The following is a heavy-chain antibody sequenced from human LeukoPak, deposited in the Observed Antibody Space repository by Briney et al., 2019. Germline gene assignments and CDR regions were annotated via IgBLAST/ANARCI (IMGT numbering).Heavy chain of an antibody. V-gene: IGHV3-53*01. CDR2: IYSGGST. J-gene: IGHJ3*02. CDR1: GFTVSNNY. Sequence: GGSLRLSCVVSGFTVSNNYMSWVRQAPRKGLEWVLLIYSGGSTYYADSVTGRFTISRDNSKNTVYLQMNSLRAEDTAMYYCARLTSLDAFDIWGQGTMVTVSS. CDR3: ARLTSLDAFDI. D-gene: IGHD3-16*01.